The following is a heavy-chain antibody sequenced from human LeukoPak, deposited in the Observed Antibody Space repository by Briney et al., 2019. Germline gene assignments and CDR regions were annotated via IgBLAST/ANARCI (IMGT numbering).Heavy chain of an antibody. D-gene: IGHD3-10*01. CDR2: ISGSGGTT. CDR3: TTLTYYYGSGRYPVDY. CDR1: GFTFSSYV. J-gene: IGHJ4*02. V-gene: IGHV3-23*01. Sequence: GGSLRLSCAASGFTFSSYVMRWVRQAPGKGLEWVSGISGSGGTTFYADSVKGRFTISRDNSKNPLYVQMNSLRAEDTAVYYCTTLTYYYGSGRYPVDYWGQGTLVTVSS.